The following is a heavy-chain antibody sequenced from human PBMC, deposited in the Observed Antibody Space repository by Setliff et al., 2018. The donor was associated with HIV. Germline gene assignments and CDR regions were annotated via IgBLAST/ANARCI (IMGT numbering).Heavy chain of an antibody. CDR2: ILYGGTT. J-gene: IGHJ5*02. V-gene: IGHV4-39*01. Sequence: SETLSLTCTVSGGAMSRNNYYGGWIRQPPGKGLEWISNILYGGTTYYNPSLGRRVTLSVDMSNNQFTLRLTSVTAADTAVYYCSRPQGGFGGGAWFDPWGQGTPVTVSS. D-gene: IGHD5-12*01. CDR1: GGAMSRNNYY. CDR3: SRPQGGFGGGAWFDP.